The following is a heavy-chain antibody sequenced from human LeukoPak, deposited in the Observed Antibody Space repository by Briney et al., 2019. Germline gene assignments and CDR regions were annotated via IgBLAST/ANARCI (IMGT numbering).Heavy chain of an antibody. V-gene: IGHV1-18*01. CDR2: ISAYNGNT. Sequence: GASVKVSCKASGYTFTGYGISWVRQAPGQGLEWMGWISAYNGNTNYAQKLQGRVTMTTDTSTSTAYMELRSLRSDDTAVCYCARDPPSSGYSSGWYDYFDYWGQGTLVTVSS. D-gene: IGHD6-19*01. J-gene: IGHJ4*02. CDR1: GYTFTGYG. CDR3: ARDPPSSGYSSGWYDYFDY.